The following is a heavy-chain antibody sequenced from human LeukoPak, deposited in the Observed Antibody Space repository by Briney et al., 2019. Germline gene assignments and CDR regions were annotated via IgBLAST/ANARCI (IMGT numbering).Heavy chain of an antibody. D-gene: IGHD6-13*01. Sequence: SSVKVSCKASGGTFSSYAISWVRQAPGQGLEWMGRIIPILGIANYAQKFQGRVTITADKSTSTAYMELSSLRSEDTAVYYCAKTRGQPVRDAFDIWGQGTMVTVSS. V-gene: IGHV1-69*04. CDR3: AKTRGQPVRDAFDI. CDR2: IIPILGIA. J-gene: IGHJ3*02. CDR1: GGTFSSYA.